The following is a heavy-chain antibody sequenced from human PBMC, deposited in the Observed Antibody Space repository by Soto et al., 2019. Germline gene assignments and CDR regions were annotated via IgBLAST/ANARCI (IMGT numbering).Heavy chain of an antibody. J-gene: IGHJ4*02. V-gene: IGHV1-18*01. D-gene: IGHD6-19*01. CDR1: GYTFTNYG. Sequence: ASVKVSCKTSGYTFTNYGISWVRQAPGQGLEWMGWINADNDDTKYAQRLQDRVTITRDTSASTAYMELSSLRSEDTAVYYCARDLGGWPDYWGQGTLVTVSS. CDR2: INADNDDT. CDR3: ARDLGGWPDY.